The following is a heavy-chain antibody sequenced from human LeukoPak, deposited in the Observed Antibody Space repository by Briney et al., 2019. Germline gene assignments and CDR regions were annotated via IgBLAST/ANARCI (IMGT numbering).Heavy chain of an antibody. Sequence: ASVTVSFKASGYTFTSYGISWVRQAPGQGREWMGWISAYNGNTNYAQKLQGRVTMTTDTSTSTAYMELRSLRSDDTAVYYCARVISSSWDQRGEDFDYWGQGTLVTVSS. CDR2: ISAYNGNT. D-gene: IGHD6-13*01. J-gene: IGHJ4*02. CDR1: GYTFTSYG. CDR3: ARVISSSWDQRGEDFDY. V-gene: IGHV1-18*01.